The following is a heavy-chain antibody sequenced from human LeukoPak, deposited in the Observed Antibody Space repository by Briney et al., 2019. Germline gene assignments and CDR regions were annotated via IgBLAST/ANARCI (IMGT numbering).Heavy chain of an antibody. J-gene: IGHJ4*02. CDR3: VRDRIYYGSGSYAY. CDR2: TSADNGYT. Sequence: GASVKVSCKASDYTFTTFGISWVRQAPGQGLEWIGWTSADNGYTNYAQKVQGRVTMTTDTSTTTAYMELRSLTSDVTAVYYCVRDRIYYGSGSYAYWGQGTLVTVSS. D-gene: IGHD3-10*01. CDR1: DYTFTTFG. V-gene: IGHV1-18*01.